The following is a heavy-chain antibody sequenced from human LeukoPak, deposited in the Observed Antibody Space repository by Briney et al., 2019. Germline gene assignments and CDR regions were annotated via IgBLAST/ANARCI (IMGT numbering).Heavy chain of an antibody. CDR2: IGTSSTTI. Sequence: GGSLRLSCAASGFTFSSYTMNWVRQPPGKGLEWVSNIGTSSTTIYYADSVKGRFTISRDNAKNSLYLQMNSLRAEDTAVYYCAKDRSYDFWSGYSDMDVWGKGTTVTVSS. CDR1: GFTFSSYT. CDR3: AKDRSYDFWSGYSDMDV. V-gene: IGHV3-48*01. J-gene: IGHJ6*03. D-gene: IGHD3-3*01.